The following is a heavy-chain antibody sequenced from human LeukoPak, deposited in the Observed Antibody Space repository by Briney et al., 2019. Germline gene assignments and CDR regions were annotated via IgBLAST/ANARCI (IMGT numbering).Heavy chain of an antibody. D-gene: IGHD1-1*01. Sequence: ASVKVSCTASGGTFSSYAISWVRQAPGQGLEWMGGIIPIFGTANYAQKFQGRVTITTDESTSTAYMELSSLRPEDTAVYYCARGNLGTTGTQHYFDSWGQGALVTVSS. CDR1: GGTFSSYA. CDR3: ARGNLGTTGTQHYFDS. V-gene: IGHV1-69*05. CDR2: IIPIFGTA. J-gene: IGHJ4*02.